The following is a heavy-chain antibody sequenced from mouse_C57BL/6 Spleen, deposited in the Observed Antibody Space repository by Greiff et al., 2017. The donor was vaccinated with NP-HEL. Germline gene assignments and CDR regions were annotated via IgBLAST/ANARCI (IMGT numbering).Heavy chain of an antibody. CDR2: IDPSDSYT. CDR1: GYTFTSYW. CDR3: ARWGIYGSRSYYFDY. D-gene: IGHD1-1*01. J-gene: IGHJ2*01. Sequence: QVQLQQPGAELVMPGASVKLSCKASGYTFTSYWMHWVKQRPGQGLEWIGEIDPSDSYTNYNQKFKGKSTLTVDKSSSTAYMQLSSLTSEDSAVYYCARWGIYGSRSYYFDYWGQGTTLTVSS. V-gene: IGHV1-69*01.